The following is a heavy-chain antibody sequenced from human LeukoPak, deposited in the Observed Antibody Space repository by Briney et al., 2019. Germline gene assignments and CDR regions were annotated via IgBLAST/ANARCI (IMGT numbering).Heavy chain of an antibody. V-gene: IGHV4-31*03. D-gene: IGHD3-22*01. CDR1: GGSLSSGGYY. CDR2: IYYSGST. Sequence: SQTLSLTCTVSGGSLSSGGYYWSWIRQHPGTGLEWIGYIYYSGSTYYNPSLKSRVTISVDTSKNQFSLKLSSVTAADTAVYYCASYYDSSARLDIWGQGTMVTVSS. J-gene: IGHJ3*02. CDR3: ASYYDSSARLDI.